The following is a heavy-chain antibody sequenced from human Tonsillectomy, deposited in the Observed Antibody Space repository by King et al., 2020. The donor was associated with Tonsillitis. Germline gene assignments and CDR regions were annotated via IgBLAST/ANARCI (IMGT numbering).Heavy chain of an antibody. CDR1: GGSISSYY. V-gene: IGHV4-59*01. CDR3: AGDSAAYYHDSSGSPRGAFDI. CDR2: IYNTGST. J-gene: IGHJ3*02. D-gene: IGHD3-22*01. Sequence: VQLQESGPRLVKPSETLSLTCTVSGGSISSYYWSWIRQPPGKGLEWLGCIYNTGSTNYNPSLKSRVTISVDTSKSQFSLKLSSVTAADTAVYYCAGDSAAYYHDSSGSPRGAFDIWGQGTMVTVSS.